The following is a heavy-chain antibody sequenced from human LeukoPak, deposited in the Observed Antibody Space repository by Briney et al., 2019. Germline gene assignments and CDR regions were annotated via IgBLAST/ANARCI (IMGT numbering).Heavy chain of an antibody. J-gene: IGHJ5*02. V-gene: IGHV1-18*01. D-gene: IGHD6-19*01. Sequence: ASVTVSCTASGYTFTSYGISWVRQAPGQGLEWMGWISAYNGNTNYAQKLQGRVTMTTDTSTSTAYMELRSLRSDDTAVYYCARAKAGTLNWFDPWGQGTLVTVSS. CDR2: ISAYNGNT. CDR1: GYTFTSYG. CDR3: ARAKAGTLNWFDP.